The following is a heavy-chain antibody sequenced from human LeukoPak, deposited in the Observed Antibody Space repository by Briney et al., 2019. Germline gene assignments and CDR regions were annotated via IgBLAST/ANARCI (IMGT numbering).Heavy chain of an antibody. J-gene: IGHJ5*02. CDR1: GGTFSSYA. V-gene: IGHV1-69*05. D-gene: IGHD3-3*01. Sequence: SLKVSCKASGGTFSSYAISWVRQAPGQGLEWMGGIIPIFGTADYAQKFQGRVTITTDESTSTAYMELSSLRSEDTAVYYCARLSGGYDFCSGGPNWFDPWGQGTLVTAPS. CDR2: IIPIFGTA. CDR3: ARLSGGYDFCSGGPNWFDP.